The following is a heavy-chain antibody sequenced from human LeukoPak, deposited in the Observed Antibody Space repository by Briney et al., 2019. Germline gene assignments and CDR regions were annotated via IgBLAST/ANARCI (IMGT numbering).Heavy chain of an antibody. V-gene: IGHV3-23*01. CDR3: AKTGAAGYYAPYYFDY. J-gene: IGHJ4*02. CDR1: GFTFSSYA. CDR2: ISGSGGST. Sequence: PGGSLRLSCAASGFTFSSYAMSWVRQAPEKGLEWVSAISGSGGSTYYADSVKGRFTISRDNSKNTLYLQMNSLRAEDTAVYYCAKTGAAGYYAPYYFDYWGQGTLVTVSS. D-gene: IGHD3-9*01.